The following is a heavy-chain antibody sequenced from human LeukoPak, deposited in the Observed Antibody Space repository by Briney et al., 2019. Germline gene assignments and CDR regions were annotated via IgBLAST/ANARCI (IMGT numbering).Heavy chain of an antibody. CDR2: INTNTGNP. V-gene: IGHV7-4-1*02. Sequence: ASVKVSCKASGYTFTSYAMNWVRQAPGQGLEWMGWINTNTGNPTYAQGFTGRFVFSLDTSVSTAYLQISSLKAEDTAVYYCARDPAADYYDSSGEFDYWGQGTLVTVSS. CDR3: ARDPAADYYDSSGEFDY. J-gene: IGHJ4*02. CDR1: GYTFTSYA. D-gene: IGHD3-22*01.